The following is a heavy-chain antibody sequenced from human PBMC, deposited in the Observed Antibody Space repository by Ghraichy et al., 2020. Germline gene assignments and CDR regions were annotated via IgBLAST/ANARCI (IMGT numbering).Heavy chain of an antibody. D-gene: IGHD3-9*01. CDR2: ISYDGSNK. V-gene: IGHV3-30-3*01. CDR1: GFTFSSYA. J-gene: IGHJ4*02. CDR3: AREGYYDILTGYFPFDY. Sequence: GGSLRLSCAASGFTFSSYAMHWVRQAPGKGLEWVAVISYDGSNKYYADSVKGRFTISRDNSKNTLYLQMNSLRAEDTAVYYCAREGYYDILTGYFPFDYWGQGTLVTGSS.